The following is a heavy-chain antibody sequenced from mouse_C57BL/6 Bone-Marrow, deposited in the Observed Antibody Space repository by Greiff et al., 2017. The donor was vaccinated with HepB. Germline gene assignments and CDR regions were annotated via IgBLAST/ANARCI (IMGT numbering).Heavy chain of an antibody. Sequence: VQLQQPGAELVMPGASVKLSCKASGYTFTSYWMHWVKQRPGQGLEWIGEIDPSDSYTNYNQKFKGKSTLTVDKSSSTVYMQLSSLTSEDSAVYYCARSRGYFDYWGQGTTLTVSS. CDR2: IDPSDSYT. CDR3: ARSRGYFDY. V-gene: IGHV1-69*01. J-gene: IGHJ2*01. CDR1: GYTFTSYW.